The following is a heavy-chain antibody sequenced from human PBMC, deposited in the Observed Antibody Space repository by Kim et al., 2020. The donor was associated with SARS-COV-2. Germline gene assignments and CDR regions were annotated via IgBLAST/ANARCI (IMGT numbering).Heavy chain of an antibody. D-gene: IGHD3-3*01. J-gene: IGHJ6*02. CDR2: ISSSA. CDR3: SYYNFRRMDV. V-gene: IGHV3-23*01. Sequence: GGSLRLSCAASGFTFSSYAMTWVRQAPGKGLEWVSSISSSAYYADYVGCRLTISSVNSENTLYLQMISMRAVNTADNYVSYYNFRRMDVWGQGTTVTVSS. CDR1: GFTFSSYA.